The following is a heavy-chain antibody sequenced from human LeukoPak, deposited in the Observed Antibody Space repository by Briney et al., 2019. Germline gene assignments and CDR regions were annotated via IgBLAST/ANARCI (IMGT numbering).Heavy chain of an antibody. Sequence: GSLLLSCLASGFTFSNYWMHWVRQAPGKGLVWVSCINSDGSSTRYADSVNGRFTISRDNAKNTLYLQMNSLRAEDTAVYYCAREVASENSDRYFDYWGQGTLVTVSS. D-gene: IGHD2-21*01. J-gene: IGHJ4*02. V-gene: IGHV3-74*01. CDR3: AREVASENSDRYFDY. CDR2: INSDGSST. CDR1: GFTFSNYW.